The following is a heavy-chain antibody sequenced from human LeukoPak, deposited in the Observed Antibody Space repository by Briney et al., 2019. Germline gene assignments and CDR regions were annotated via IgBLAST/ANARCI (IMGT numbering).Heavy chain of an antibody. V-gene: IGHV4-59*01. CDR1: SGSISDYY. D-gene: IGHD1-7*01. Sequence: PSETLSLTCTVSSGSISDYYWSWIRQPPAKGREWIGYIYYSGSTNYNPALKSRVTILVDMSKNQFSLKMSSVTAADTAVYYCAMELTVGNTGYYFDYWGQGTLVTVSS. CDR2: IYYSGST. CDR3: AMELTVGNTGYYFDY. J-gene: IGHJ4*02.